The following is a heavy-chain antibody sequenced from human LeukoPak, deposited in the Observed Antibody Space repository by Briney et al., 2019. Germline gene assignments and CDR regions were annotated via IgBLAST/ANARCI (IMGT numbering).Heavy chain of an antibody. J-gene: IGHJ4*02. D-gene: IGHD3-22*01. CDR3: AKDAVYYDSSGLYYFDY. Sequence: GGSLRLSCAASGFTFSSYGMHWVRQAPGKGLEWVAVISYDGSNKYYADSVKGRFTISRDNSKNTLYLQMNSLRAEDTAVYYCAKDAVYYDSSGLYYFDYWGQGTLVTVTS. CDR1: GFTFSSYG. CDR2: ISYDGSNK. V-gene: IGHV3-30*18.